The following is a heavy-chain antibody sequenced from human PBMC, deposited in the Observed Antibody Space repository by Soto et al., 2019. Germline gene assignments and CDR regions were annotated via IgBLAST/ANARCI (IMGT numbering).Heavy chain of an antibody. V-gene: IGHV1-69*06. Sequence: SVKVSCKASGGTFSSYAISWVRQAPGQGLEWMGGIIPIFGTANYAQKFQGRVTITADKSTSTAYMELSSLRSEDTAVYHCARGGAYYYDSSGYYLFDYWGQGTLVTVSS. CDR2: IIPIFGTA. J-gene: IGHJ4*02. CDR3: ARGGAYYYDSSGYYLFDY. CDR1: GGTFSSYA. D-gene: IGHD3-22*01.